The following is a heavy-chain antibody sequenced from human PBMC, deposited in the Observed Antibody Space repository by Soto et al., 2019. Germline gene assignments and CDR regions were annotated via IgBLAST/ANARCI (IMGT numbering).Heavy chain of an antibody. D-gene: IGHD2-2*01. Sequence: PVGSLRLSCVASGFTFSTYTMSWVRQAPGKGLEWVSVISGSGGSPSYADSVQGRFSISRDNPKNTLYLQMNSLRGEDTAMYYCEKARRSTTNCYVTDYWGQGTLVTVSS. CDR3: EKARRSTTNCYVTDY. CDR2: ISGSGGSP. J-gene: IGHJ4*02. CDR1: GFTFSTYT. V-gene: IGHV3-23*01.